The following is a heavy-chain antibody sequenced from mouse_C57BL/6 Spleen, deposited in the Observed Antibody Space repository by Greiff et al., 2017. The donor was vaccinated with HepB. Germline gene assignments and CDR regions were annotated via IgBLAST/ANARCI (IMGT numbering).Heavy chain of an antibody. CDR3: AKNHYDYDGYAMDY. CDR2: IWRGGST. D-gene: IGHD2-4*01. CDR1: GFSLTSYG. J-gene: IGHJ4*01. Sequence: VQLQQSGPGLVQPSQSLSITCTVSGFSLTSYGVHWVRQSPGKGLEWLGVIWRGGSTDYNAAFMSRLSITKDNSKSQVFFKMNSLQADDTAIYYCAKNHYDYDGYAMDYWGQGTSVTVSS. V-gene: IGHV2-5*01.